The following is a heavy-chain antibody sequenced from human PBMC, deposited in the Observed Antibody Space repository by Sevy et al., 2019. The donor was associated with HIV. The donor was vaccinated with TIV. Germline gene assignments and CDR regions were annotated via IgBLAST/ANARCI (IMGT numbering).Heavy chain of an antibody. Sequence: GGSLRLSCAASGFTFSSYAMSWVRQAPGKGLEWVSAISGSGGSTCYADSVKGRFTISRDNSKNTLYLQMNSLRAEDTAVYYCPKDLGLEVVPAADYRDALDIWGQGTMVTVSS. CDR1: GFTFSSYA. D-gene: IGHD2-2*01. CDR2: ISGSGGST. CDR3: PKDLGLEVVPAADYRDALDI. V-gene: IGHV3-23*01. J-gene: IGHJ3*02.